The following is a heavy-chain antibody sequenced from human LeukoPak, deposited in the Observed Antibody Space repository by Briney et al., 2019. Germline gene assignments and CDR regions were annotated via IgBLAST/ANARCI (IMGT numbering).Heavy chain of an antibody. Sequence: PSETLSLTCTVSGGSISSSSYYWGWIRQPPGKGLEFIAGIFYTGTTYYNPSLKSRVTISVDTSKNQFSLKLSSVTAADTAVYYCARDIPDYYDSSGYAYYFDYWGQGTLVTVSS. CDR1: GGSISSSSYY. CDR3: ARDIPDYYDSSGYAYYFDY. D-gene: IGHD3-22*01. J-gene: IGHJ4*02. CDR2: IFYTGTT. V-gene: IGHV4-39*07.